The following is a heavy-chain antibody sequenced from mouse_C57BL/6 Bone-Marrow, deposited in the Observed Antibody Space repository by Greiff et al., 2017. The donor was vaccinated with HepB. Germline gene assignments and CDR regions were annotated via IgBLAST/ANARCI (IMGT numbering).Heavy chain of an antibody. CDR1: GYSITSDY. Sequence: EVQRVESGPGLAKPSQTLSLTCSVPGYSITSDYWNWIRKFPGNKLEYMGYISYSGSTYYNPSLKSRISITRDTSKNQYYLQLNSVTTEDTATYYCARYPFYYGSSYWYFDVWGTGTTVTVSS. CDR2: ISYSGST. J-gene: IGHJ1*03. V-gene: IGHV3-8*01. D-gene: IGHD1-1*01. CDR3: ARYPFYYGSSYWYFDV.